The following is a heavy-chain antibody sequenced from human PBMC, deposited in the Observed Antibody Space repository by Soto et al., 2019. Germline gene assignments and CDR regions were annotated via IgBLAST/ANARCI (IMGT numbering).Heavy chain of an antibody. CDR3: ARQWLDSYYFDY. J-gene: IGHJ4*02. Sequence: EVQLVESGGGLVQPGGSLRLSCAASGFTFTSYAMHWVRQAPGKGLEYVSAISSNGGSTYYANSVKGRFTIYRDNSKNTLYLQMGSLRAEDMAVYYCARQWLDSYYFDYWGQGTLVTVSS. D-gene: IGHD6-19*01. V-gene: IGHV3-64*01. CDR1: GFTFTSYA. CDR2: ISSNGGST.